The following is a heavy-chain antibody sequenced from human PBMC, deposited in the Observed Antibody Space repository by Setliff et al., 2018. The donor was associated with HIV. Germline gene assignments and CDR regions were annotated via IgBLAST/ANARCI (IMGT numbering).Heavy chain of an antibody. CDR3: ARNPRIAVAGTDYYYCMDV. J-gene: IGHJ6*03. V-gene: IGHV1-46*01. CDR1: GYTFTSYY. D-gene: IGHD6-19*01. CDR2: INPSGGST. Sequence: GASVKVSCKASGYTFTSYYMRWVRQAPGQGLEWMGIINPSGGSTSYAQKFQGRVTMTRDTSTSTVYMELCSLRSEDTAVYYCARNPRIAVAGTDYYYCMDVWGKGTTVTVSS.